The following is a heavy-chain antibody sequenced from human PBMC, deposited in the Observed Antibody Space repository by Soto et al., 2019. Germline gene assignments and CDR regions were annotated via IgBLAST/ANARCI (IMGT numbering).Heavy chain of an antibody. CDR1: GYNFTSYG. V-gene: IGHV1-18*01. Sequence: QVQLVQSGADAKKPGASVKVSCKASGYNFTSYGISWVRQAPGQGLEWMGWISPHNDRTKYARRFQDRVTMTTETPTSTVYMELGSLRSDDTAVYYCARDLYYSSGRYFDHDAFDIWGQGTVVTVSS. CDR3: ARDLYYSSGRYFDHDAFDI. J-gene: IGHJ3*02. CDR2: ISPHNDRT. D-gene: IGHD6-19*01.